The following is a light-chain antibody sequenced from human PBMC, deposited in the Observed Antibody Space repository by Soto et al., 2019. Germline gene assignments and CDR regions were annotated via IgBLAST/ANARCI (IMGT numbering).Light chain of an antibody. CDR3: SSYAGNKNV. CDR1: SSDVGGYNY. V-gene: IGLV2-8*01. J-gene: IGLJ1*01. Sequence: QSVLTQPPSASGSPGQSVTISCTGTSSDVGGYNYVSWYQQHPGKAPKLMIYEVSKRPSGVPDRFFGSKSGNTASLTVSGLQAEDEADYYCSSYAGNKNVFGTGTKVTVL. CDR2: EVS.